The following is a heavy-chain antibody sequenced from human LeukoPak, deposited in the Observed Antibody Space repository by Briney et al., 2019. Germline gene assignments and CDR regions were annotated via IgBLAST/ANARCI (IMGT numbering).Heavy chain of an antibody. D-gene: IGHD3-10*01. Sequence: SETLSLTCTVSGGSISSYYWSWIRQPPGKGLEWIGYIYYSGSTNYNPSLKSRVTISVDTSKNQFSLKLSSVTAADTAVYYCARGRITMVRGVIITGAINWFDPWGQGTLVTVSS. CDR1: GGSISSYY. V-gene: IGHV4-59*08. J-gene: IGHJ5*02. CDR2: IYYSGST. CDR3: ARGRITMVRGVIITGAINWFDP.